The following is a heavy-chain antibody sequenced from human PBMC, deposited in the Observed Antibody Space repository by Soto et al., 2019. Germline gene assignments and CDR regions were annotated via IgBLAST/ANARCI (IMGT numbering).Heavy chain of an antibody. Sequence: SETLSLTCTVSGGSISSGGYYWSWIRQHPGKGLEWIGYIYYSGSTYYNPSLKSRVTISVDTSKNQFSLKLSSVTAADTAVYYCARGWGSSYYYGMDVWGQGTTVTVSS. CDR2: IYYSGST. V-gene: IGHV4-31*03. CDR1: GGSISSGGYY. J-gene: IGHJ6*02. D-gene: IGHD3-16*01. CDR3: ARGWGSSYYYGMDV.